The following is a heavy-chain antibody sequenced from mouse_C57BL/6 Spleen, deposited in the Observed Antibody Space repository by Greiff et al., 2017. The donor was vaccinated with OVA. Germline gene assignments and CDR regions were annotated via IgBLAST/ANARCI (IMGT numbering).Heavy chain of an antibody. V-gene: IGHV1-39*01. CDR1: GYSFTDYN. Sequence: EVQLQQSGPELVKPGASVKISCKASGYSFTDYNMNWVKQSNGKSLEWIGVINPNYGPTSYNQKFTGKDTLTVDQYSSTAYMQLNSLTSEDSAVYYCARGAAQATSFAYWGQGTLVTVSA. CDR2: INPNYGPT. J-gene: IGHJ3*01. D-gene: IGHD3-2*02. CDR3: ARGAAQATSFAY.